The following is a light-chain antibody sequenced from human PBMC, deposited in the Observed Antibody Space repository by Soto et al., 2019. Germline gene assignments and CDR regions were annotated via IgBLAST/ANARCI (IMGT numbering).Light chain of an antibody. Sequence: IQMTQSPSSLSASVGDRVTITCRASQGVSDDVGWYQQKPGKAPKLLIYSASTLQSGVPSRFSGSGSGADFTLTISCLQPEDLATYYCLQESNFSLTFGGGTKVDIK. V-gene: IGKV1-6*01. CDR3: LQESNFSLT. CDR2: SAS. J-gene: IGKJ4*01. CDR1: QGVSDD.